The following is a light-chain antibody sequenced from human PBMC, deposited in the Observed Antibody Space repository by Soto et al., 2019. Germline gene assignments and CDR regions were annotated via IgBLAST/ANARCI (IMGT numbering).Light chain of an antibody. J-gene: IGKJ2*01. V-gene: IGKV3-20*01. Sequence: ENVLTQSPGTLSLSPGERATLSCRASQSVSSSYLAWYQQKPGQAPRLLIYGASSRATGIPDRFSGSGSGTDFTLTISRLEPEDFAMYYCQQYGSSPPYTFGQGTKLEIK. CDR2: GAS. CDR1: QSVSSSY. CDR3: QQYGSSPPYT.